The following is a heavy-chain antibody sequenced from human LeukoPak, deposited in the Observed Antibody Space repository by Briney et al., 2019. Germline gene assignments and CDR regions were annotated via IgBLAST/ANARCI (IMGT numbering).Heavy chain of an antibody. CDR2: IRKKAKTYTT. CDR1: GFTFSDHY. J-gene: IGHJ4*02. D-gene: IGHD3-22*01. CDR3: ARASPDSSGHDYFDY. Sequence: GGSLTLSCVVSGFTFSDHYMDWVRQAPGKGLEWVGRIRKKAKTYTTEHAASVRGRFTITRDDSKNSLYLQMNSLKTEDTAVYYCARASPDSSGHDYFDYWGQGTLVTVSS. V-gene: IGHV3-72*01.